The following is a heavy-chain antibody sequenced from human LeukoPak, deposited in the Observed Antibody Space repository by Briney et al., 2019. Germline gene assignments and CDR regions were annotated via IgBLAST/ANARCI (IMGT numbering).Heavy chain of an antibody. Sequence: SGPTLVNPTQTLTLTYTFSGFSLSTNGVGVGWIRQPPGKALVWLALIYWDDDKRYSPSLKSRLTITKDTSKNQVVLTMTNMDPVDTATYFCAHATGYSSGWRCFDYWGQGTLVTVSS. J-gene: IGHJ4*02. D-gene: IGHD6-19*01. CDR2: IYWDDDK. CDR3: AHATGYSSGWRCFDY. CDR1: GFSLSTNGVG. V-gene: IGHV2-5*02.